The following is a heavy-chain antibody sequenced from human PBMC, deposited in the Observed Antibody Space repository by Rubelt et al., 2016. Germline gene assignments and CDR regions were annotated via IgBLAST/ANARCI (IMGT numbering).Heavy chain of an antibody. D-gene: IGHD3-3*01. J-gene: IGHJ6*02. Sequence: EVQLVESGGGLVQPGGSLRLSCSASGFTFRSYGMHWVRQAPGEGLEYVSGISSTGSTTQYADSVKGRFTISRDNSKNTVSLQMSSLRAEDTAVYYCVKGSIFGVVIRYYYGMDVWGQGTTVTVSS. CDR1: GFTFRSYG. V-gene: IGHV3-64D*09. CDR2: ISSTGSTT. CDR3: VKGSIFGVVIRYYYGMDV.